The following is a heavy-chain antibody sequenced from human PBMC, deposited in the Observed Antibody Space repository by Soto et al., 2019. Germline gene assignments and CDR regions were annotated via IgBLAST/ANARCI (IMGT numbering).Heavy chain of an antibody. Sequence: SETLSLTCTISGGSVSVYYWSWIRQSTGQGLEWIGYIYASGSPYYNPSLRSRVTISADTSKNQISLKLTSPTAADTAVYYCSRGVGSSPPQYWGRGTLVTVSS. CDR1: GGSVSVYY. V-gene: IGHV4-59*02. CDR3: SRGVGSSPPQY. J-gene: IGHJ4*02. D-gene: IGHD1-26*01. CDR2: IYASGSP.